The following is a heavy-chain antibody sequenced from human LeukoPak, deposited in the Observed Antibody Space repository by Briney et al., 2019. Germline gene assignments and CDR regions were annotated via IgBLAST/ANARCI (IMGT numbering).Heavy chain of an antibody. Sequence: SETLSLTCTVSGGSISSSSYYWGWIRQPPGKGLEWIGSIYYSGSTYNNPSLKSRVTISVDTSKNQFSLKLSSVTAADTAVYYCASNYYDSSGSINGGDYWGQGTLVTVSS. CDR1: GGSISSSSYY. J-gene: IGHJ4*02. V-gene: IGHV4-39*07. CDR2: IYYSGST. D-gene: IGHD3-22*01. CDR3: ASNYYDSSGSINGGDY.